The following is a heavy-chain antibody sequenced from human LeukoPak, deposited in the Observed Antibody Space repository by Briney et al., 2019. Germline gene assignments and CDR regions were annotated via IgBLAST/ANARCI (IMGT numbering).Heavy chain of an antibody. J-gene: IGHJ3*02. Sequence: GGSLRLSCAASGFTFSSYSMNWVRQAPGKGLEWVPSISSSSSCIYYADSVKGRFTISRDDAKNSLYLQMNSLRAEDTAVYYCASWGGGTTGTMTYDIWGQGTMVTVSS. CDR1: GFTFSSYS. CDR3: ASWGGGTTGTMTYDI. V-gene: IGHV3-21*01. CDR2: ISSSSSCI. D-gene: IGHD1-1*01.